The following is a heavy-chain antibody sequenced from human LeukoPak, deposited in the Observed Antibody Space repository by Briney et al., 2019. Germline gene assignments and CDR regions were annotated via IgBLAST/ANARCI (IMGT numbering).Heavy chain of an antibody. CDR1: GFTFSSYS. CDR3: ARDAYSGSYYFDY. J-gene: IGHJ4*02. CDR2: ISSSGSTI. D-gene: IGHD1-26*01. V-gene: IGHV3-48*01. Sequence: GGSLRLSCTASGFTFSSYSMSWIRQAPGKGLEWVSYISSSGSTIYYADSVKGRFTISRDNSKNTLYLQMNSLRAEDTAVYYCARDAYSGSYYFDYWGQGTLVTVSS.